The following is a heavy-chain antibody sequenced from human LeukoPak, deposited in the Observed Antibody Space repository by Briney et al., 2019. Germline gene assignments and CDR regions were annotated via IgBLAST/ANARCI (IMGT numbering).Heavy chain of an antibody. V-gene: IGHV1-2*02. Sequence: ASVKVSCKASGYTFTGYYMHWVRQAPGQGLEWMGWINPNSGGTNYAQKFQGRVTMTRDTSISTAYMELSRLRSDDTAVYYCARGLSSSWPTSDYWGQGTLVTVSS. CDR2: INPNSGGT. D-gene: IGHD6-13*01. CDR3: ARGLSSSWPTSDY. J-gene: IGHJ4*02. CDR1: GYTFTGYY.